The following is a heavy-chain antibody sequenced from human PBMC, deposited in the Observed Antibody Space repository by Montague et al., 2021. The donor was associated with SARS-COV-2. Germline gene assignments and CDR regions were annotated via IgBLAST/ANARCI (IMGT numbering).Heavy chain of an antibody. CDR1: GGSISGFY. CDR3: ARLLRSCTNGVCRTSYYYALDV. CDR2: IYYSGST. J-gene: IGHJ6*02. V-gene: IGHV4-59*01. Sequence: SETLSLTCTVSGGSISGFYWSWIRQPPGKGLEWIGYIYYSGSTKYNPSLESRVAVSVDRSKNQVSLKLTSVTAADTAVYYCARLLRSCTNGVCRTSYYYALDVWGQGTTVTVSS. D-gene: IGHD2-8*01.